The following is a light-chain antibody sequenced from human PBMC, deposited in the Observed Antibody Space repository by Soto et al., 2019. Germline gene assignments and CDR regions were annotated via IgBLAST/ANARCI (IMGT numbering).Light chain of an antibody. Sequence: VMTQTPHPLPVTTGEPASISCRSSHSLLHSNGYNYLDWFHQRPGQSPRRLIYKVSNRDSGAPDRFSGSGSGTEFTLTISRVEAEDAGVYYCMQAAQWPRTFGPGTKVDI. CDR1: HSLLHSNGYNY. CDR2: KVS. J-gene: IGKJ3*01. V-gene: IGKV2-30*02. CDR3: MQAAQWPRT.